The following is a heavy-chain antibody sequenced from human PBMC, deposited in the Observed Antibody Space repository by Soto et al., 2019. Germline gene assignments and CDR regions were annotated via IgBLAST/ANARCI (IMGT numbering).Heavy chain of an antibody. J-gene: IGHJ4*02. CDR3: ARGGGASFRCFEY. D-gene: IGHD3-16*02. CDR2: IYSGGTT. V-gene: IGHV3-53*01. Sequence: GGSLRLSCAASGFTVSSNYMSWVRQAPGKGLEWVSVIYSGGTTYYADSVKGRFTIPRDNSKNTLYLQMNSLRAEDTAVYYCARGGGASFRCFEYWGQGTLVTVSS. CDR1: GFTVSSNY.